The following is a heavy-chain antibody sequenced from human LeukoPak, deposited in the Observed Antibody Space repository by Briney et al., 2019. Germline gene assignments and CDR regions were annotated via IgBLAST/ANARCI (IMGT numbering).Heavy chain of an antibody. CDR2: IYYSGST. CDR1: GGSISSYY. V-gene: IGHV4-59*12. CDR3: ARDSWTTNNWFDP. Sequence: SSETLSLTCTVSGGSISSYYWSWIRQPPGKGLEWIGYIYYSGSTNYNPSLKSRVTISVDTSKNQFSLKLSFVTAADTAVYYCARDSWTTNNWFDPWGQGILVTVSS. D-gene: IGHD3/OR15-3a*01. J-gene: IGHJ5*02.